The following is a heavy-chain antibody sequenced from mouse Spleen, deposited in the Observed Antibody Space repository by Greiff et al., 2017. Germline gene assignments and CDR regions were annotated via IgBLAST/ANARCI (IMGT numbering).Heavy chain of an antibody. CDR3: ARYYSNYRGAMDY. Sequence: EVNVVESGGGLVKPGGSLKLSCAASGFTFSDYGMHWVRQAPEKGLEWVAYISSGSSTIYYADTVKGRFTISRDNAKNTLFLQMTSLRSEDTAMYYCARYYSNYRGAMDYWGQGTSVTVSS. CDR1: GFTFSDYG. CDR2: ISSGSSTI. D-gene: IGHD2-5*01. J-gene: IGHJ4*01. V-gene: IGHV5-17*01.